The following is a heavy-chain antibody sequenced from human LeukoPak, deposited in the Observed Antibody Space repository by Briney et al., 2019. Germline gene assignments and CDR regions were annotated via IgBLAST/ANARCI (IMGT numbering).Heavy chain of an antibody. D-gene: IGHD4-17*01. CDR2: FTGSGSDI. Sequence: GGSLRLSCAASGFTFSSYTMNWVRQAPGEGLEWVSSFTGSGSDIYYADSVKGRFTISRDNAKNSLYLQMNSLRAEDTAVYYCARDVYGDYANDYWGQGTLVTVSS. CDR1: GFTFSSYT. CDR3: ARDVYGDYANDY. J-gene: IGHJ4*02. V-gene: IGHV3-21*01.